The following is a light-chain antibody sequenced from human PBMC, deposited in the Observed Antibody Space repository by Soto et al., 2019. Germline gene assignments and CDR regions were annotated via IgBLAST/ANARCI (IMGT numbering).Light chain of an antibody. Sequence: AIPVTQSQSSLSASVGDRVTIPCRASQGIVNDLGWYQQKPGKAPKLLIYEASTLQTGVASRISGSGSGTDFTLTISSLQPEDFATYYCLQDYVYPWTFGQGTKVEVK. CDR1: QGIVND. J-gene: IGKJ1*01. V-gene: IGKV1-6*01. CDR2: EAS. CDR3: LQDYVYPWT.